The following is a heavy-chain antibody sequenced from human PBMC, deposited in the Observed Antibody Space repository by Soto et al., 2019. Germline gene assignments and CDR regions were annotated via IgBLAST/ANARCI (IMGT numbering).Heavy chain of an antibody. D-gene: IGHD3-22*01. CDR1: GYSFTSYW. V-gene: IGHV5-51*01. Sequence: PGESLKISCEGSGYSFTSYWIGWVRQMPGKGLEWMGIIYPGDSDTRYSPSFQGQVTIPADKSISTAYLQWSSLKASDTAMYYCASPTMIGGGRMNDAFDIWGQGTMVTVSS. CDR3: ASPTMIGGGRMNDAFDI. J-gene: IGHJ3*02. CDR2: IYPGDSDT.